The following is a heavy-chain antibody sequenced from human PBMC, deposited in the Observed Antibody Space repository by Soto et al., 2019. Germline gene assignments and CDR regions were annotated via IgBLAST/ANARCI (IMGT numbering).Heavy chain of an antibody. Sequence: VQLVESGGGLVQPGRSLRLSCAASGFTFDDYAMHWVRRAPGKGLEWVSGISWNGGNIGYADSVKGRFTISRDNAKKSLYLQMNSLRPEDTALYYCAKVGTHIEDWGQGTLVTVSS. CDR1: GFTFDDYA. D-gene: IGHD7-27*01. CDR3: AKVGTHIED. V-gene: IGHV3-9*01. J-gene: IGHJ4*02. CDR2: ISWNGGNI.